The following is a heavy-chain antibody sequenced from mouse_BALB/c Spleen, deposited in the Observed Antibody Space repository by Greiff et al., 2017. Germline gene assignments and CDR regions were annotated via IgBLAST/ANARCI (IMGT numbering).Heavy chain of an antibody. Sequence: EVQVVESGGGLVKPGGSLKLSCAASGFTFSSYTMSWVRQTPEKRLEWVATISSGGSYTYYPDSVKGRFTISRDNAKNNLYLQMSSLKSEDTAMYYCARDEDDYDGFAYWGQGTLVTVSA. CDR2: ISSGGSYT. CDR1: GFTFSSYT. D-gene: IGHD2-4*01. J-gene: IGHJ3*01. CDR3: ARDEDDYDGFAY. V-gene: IGHV5-6-4*01.